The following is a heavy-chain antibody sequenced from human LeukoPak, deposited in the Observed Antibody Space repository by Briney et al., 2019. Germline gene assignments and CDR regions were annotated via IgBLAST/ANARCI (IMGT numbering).Heavy chain of an antibody. V-gene: IGHV4-59*11. Sequence: SETLSLTCTVPGGSMTTHHWNWIRQTPGKELEWIGYVFDSGRTKENPSLKSRVTLSADTSKNQLSLRLSSVTAADTAVYYCTTIKRGNIFGYFDFWGQGILVTVSS. CDR2: VFDSGRT. CDR3: TTIKRGNIFGYFDF. CDR1: GGSMTTHH. D-gene: IGHD5-18*01. J-gene: IGHJ4*02.